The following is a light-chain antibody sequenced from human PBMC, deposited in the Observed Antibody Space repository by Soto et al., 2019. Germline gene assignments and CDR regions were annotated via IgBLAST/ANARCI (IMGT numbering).Light chain of an antibody. CDR3: SSYTSSSTLYV. CDR1: SSDVGNYHL. V-gene: IGLV2-14*02. Sequence: QSALTQPASVSGSPGQSITFSCTGASSDVGNYHLVSWYQQHPGKAPKVIIYEGNKRPSGVSDRFSGSKSGNTASLTISGLQAEYEADYYCSSYTSSSTLYVFGTGTKVTVL. J-gene: IGLJ1*01. CDR2: EGN.